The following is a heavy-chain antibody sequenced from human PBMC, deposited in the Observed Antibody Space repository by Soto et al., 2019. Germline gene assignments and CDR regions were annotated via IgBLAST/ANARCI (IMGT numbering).Heavy chain of an antibody. J-gene: IGHJ4*02. CDR1: GYSFSSHA. CDR2: IIPVFGTP. D-gene: IGHD2-8*02. V-gene: IGHV1-69*06. Sequence: QVQLEQSGSEVKKSGSSVKVSCKASGYSFSSHAITWVRQAPGQGLEWLGGIIPVFGTPSYAQKFQGRVTISADKSTNTSYRELRGLRSEDTAVYYCGRGGALRMSWYCGDRLDYWRERTQVTFSS. CDR3: GRGGALRMSWYCGDRLDY.